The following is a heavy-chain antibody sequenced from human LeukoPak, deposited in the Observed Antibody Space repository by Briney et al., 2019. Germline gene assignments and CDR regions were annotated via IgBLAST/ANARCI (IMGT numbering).Heavy chain of an antibody. CDR2: ISGSGGST. Sequence: GGSLRLSCAASGFTFSSYAMRWVRQAPGKGLEWVSAISGSGGSTYYADSVKGRFTITRDNSKNTLYLQMNSLRAEDTAVYYCAKADYSTTYFDYWGQGTLVTVPS. D-gene: IGHD4-11*01. J-gene: IGHJ4*02. CDR3: AKADYSTTYFDY. V-gene: IGHV3-23*01. CDR1: GFTFSSYA.